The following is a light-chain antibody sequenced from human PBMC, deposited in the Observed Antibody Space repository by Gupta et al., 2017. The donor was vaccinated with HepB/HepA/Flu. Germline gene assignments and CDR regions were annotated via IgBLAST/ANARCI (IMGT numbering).Light chain of an antibody. CDR2: SNN. Sequence: QSVLTPPPSASGTPGQRVTISCSGSRSNIGSNPVNWYQQLPGTAPKLLIYSNNQRPSGVPDRFSGSKSGTSASLAISGLQSEDEADYYYAAWDDSLNGWVFGGGTKLTVL. CDR1: RSNIGSNP. J-gene: IGLJ3*02. V-gene: IGLV1-44*01. CDR3: AAWDDSLNGWV.